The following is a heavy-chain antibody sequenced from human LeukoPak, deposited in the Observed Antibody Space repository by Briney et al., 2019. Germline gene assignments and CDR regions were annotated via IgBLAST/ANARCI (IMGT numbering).Heavy chain of an antibody. CDR1: GFTFSSYA. CDR3: ASAYYYDSSGYHTFDY. J-gene: IGHJ4*02. V-gene: IGHV3-30*04. Sequence: PAGGSLRLSCAASGFTFSSYAMHWVRQAPGKGLEWVAVISYDGSNKYYADSVKGRFTISRDNSKNTLYLQMNSLRAEDTAVYYCASAYYYDSSGYHTFDYWGQGTLVTVSS. CDR2: ISYDGSNK. D-gene: IGHD3-22*01.